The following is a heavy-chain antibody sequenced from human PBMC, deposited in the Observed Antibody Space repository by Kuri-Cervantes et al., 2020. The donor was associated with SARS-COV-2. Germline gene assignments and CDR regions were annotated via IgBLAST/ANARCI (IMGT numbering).Heavy chain of an antibody. CDR3: ARQMDV. J-gene: IGHJ6*04. CDR1: GGSISSSSYY. Sequence: GSLRLSCTVSGGSISSSSYYWGWIRQPPGKGLEWIGSIYYSGSTYYNPSLKSRVTISVDTSKNQFSLKLSSVTAADTAVYYCARQMDVWGKGTTVTVSS. CDR2: IYYSGST. V-gene: IGHV4-39*01.